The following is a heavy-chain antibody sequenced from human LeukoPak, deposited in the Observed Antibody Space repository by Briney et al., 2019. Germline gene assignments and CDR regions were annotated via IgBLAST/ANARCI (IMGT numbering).Heavy chain of an antibody. CDR2: MNTYTGNP. V-gene: IGHV7-4-1*02. J-gene: IGHJ5*02. Sequence: ASVKVSCKTSGYTFTNYAMNWVRQAPGQGLEWMGWMNTYTGNPTYVQGFAGRFVFSLDTSVSTAYLQINSLKTEDTAIYHCARGGYCRSDSCYSNYFDPWGQGTLVSVSS. CDR1: GYTFTNYA. D-gene: IGHD2-15*01. CDR3: ARGGYCRSDSCYSNYFDP.